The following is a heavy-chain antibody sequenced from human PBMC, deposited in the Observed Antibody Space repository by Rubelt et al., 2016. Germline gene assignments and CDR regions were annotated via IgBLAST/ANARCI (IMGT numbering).Heavy chain of an antibody. Sequence: EVQLVQSGAEVKKPGGSLKISCKGSGYTFTTYWIGWLRQMPGTGLEWRGLIYPVDSDTRYSTSFQGQVTTSADKSINTAYLQWSSLKASDPAMYYCARRSSSSHYFDYWGQGTLVTVSS. D-gene: IGHD6-13*01. CDR1: GYTFTTYW. J-gene: IGHJ4*02. CDR2: IYPVDSDT. V-gene: IGHV5-51*01. CDR3: ARRSSSSHYFDY.